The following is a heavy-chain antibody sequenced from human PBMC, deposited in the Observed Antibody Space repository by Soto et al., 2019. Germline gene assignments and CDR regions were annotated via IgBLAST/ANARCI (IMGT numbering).Heavy chain of an antibody. CDR3: AKGPAPVTTLPLFDY. J-gene: IGHJ4*02. CDR2: ISGSGGST. Sequence: GGSLRLSCAASGFTFSSYAMSWVRQAPGKGLEWVSAISGSGGSTNYADSVKGRFTISRDNSKNTLYLQMNSLRAEDTAVYYCAKGPAPVTTLPLFDYWGQGTLVTVSS. CDR1: GFTFSSYA. V-gene: IGHV3-23*01. D-gene: IGHD4-17*01.